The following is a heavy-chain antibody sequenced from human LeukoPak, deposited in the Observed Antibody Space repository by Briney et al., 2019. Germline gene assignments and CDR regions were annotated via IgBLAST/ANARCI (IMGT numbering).Heavy chain of an antibody. D-gene: IGHD2-21*02. Sequence: ASVKVSCKASGDTFSNYAISWVRQAPGQGLEWMGGIIPIFGSANYAQKFQGRVTITADESTSTAYMELSSLRSEDTAMYYCARAYMTATRHFDYWGQGTLVTVSS. CDR3: ARAYMTATRHFDY. J-gene: IGHJ4*02. CDR1: GDTFSNYA. V-gene: IGHV1-69*13. CDR2: IIPIFGSA.